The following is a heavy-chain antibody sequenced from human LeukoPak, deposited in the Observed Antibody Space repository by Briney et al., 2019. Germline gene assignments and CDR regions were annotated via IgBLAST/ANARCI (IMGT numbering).Heavy chain of an antibody. D-gene: IGHD3-10*01. CDR2: IYTSGST. CDR3: ARHRGSGSYPRYYYYMDV. V-gene: IGHV4-61*02. CDR1: GGSISSGSYY. Sequence: PSETLSLTCTVSGGSISSGSYYWSWIRQPAGKGLEWIERIYTSGSTNSNPSLKSRVTISVDTSKNQFSLKLSSVTAADTAVYYCARHRGSGSYPRYYYYMDVWGKGTTVTVSS. J-gene: IGHJ6*03.